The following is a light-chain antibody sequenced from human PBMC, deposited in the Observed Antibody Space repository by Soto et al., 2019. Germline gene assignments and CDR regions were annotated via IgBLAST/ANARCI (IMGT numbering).Light chain of an antibody. CDR2: GAS. CDR3: QQRSNWPRT. CDR1: QTISTN. Sequence: EILLTHSPATLTVSPGERVTLSCRASQTISTNLAWYQQKPGQAPTLLIYGASTRAAGTPARFSGSGSGTDFTLTISSLEPEDFAVYYCQQRSNWPRTFGQGTKV. J-gene: IGKJ1*01. V-gene: IGKV3-11*01.